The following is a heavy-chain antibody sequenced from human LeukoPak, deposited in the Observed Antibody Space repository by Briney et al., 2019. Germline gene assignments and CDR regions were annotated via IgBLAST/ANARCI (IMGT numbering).Heavy chain of an antibody. D-gene: IGHD3-10*01. J-gene: IGHJ3*02. CDR3: AKSNGYGLVDI. Sequence: SETLPLTCTVSGGSISSYYWGWIRQTPGKGLEWIGNIFYSGGTYYSPSLTSRVTISLDTSRNQFSLKPNSVTAADTAVYYCAKSNGYGLVDIWGQGTMVTVSS. CDR2: IFYSGGT. CDR1: GGSISSYY. V-gene: IGHV4-59*04.